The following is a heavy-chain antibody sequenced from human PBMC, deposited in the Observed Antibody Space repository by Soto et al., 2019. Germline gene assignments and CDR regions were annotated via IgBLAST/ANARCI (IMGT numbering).Heavy chain of an antibody. J-gene: IGHJ3*02. Sequence: EVQLLESGGGLVQPGGSLRLSCAASGFTFSNYVMNWVRQAPGKGLEWVSTISYSADKTFYADSVKGRFTISRDNSRDTLFLQMNSLRAGDAAVYFCARRARTETTNWGAFDIWGQGTMVTVSS. D-gene: IGHD1-7*01. CDR2: ISYSADKT. CDR3: ARRARTETTNWGAFDI. V-gene: IGHV3-23*01. CDR1: GFTFSNYV.